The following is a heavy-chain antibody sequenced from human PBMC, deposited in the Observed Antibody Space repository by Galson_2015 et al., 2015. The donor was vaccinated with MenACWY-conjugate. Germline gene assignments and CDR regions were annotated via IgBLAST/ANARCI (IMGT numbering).Heavy chain of an antibody. Sequence: SVKVSCKASGYTFTSYAMHWVRQAPGQRLEWMGWINAGNGNTKYSQKFQGRVTITRDTSASTAYMELSSLRSEDTAVYYCARDIGSYGDYEDGYYYYGMDVWGQGTTVTVSS. CDR1: GYTFTSYA. D-gene: IGHD4-17*01. CDR2: INAGNGNT. J-gene: IGHJ6*02. CDR3: ARDIGSYGDYEDGYYYYGMDV. V-gene: IGHV1-3*01.